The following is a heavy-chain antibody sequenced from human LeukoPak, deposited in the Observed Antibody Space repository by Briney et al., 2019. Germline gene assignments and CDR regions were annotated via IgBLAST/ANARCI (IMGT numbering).Heavy chain of an antibody. CDR1: GFTFDDYA. D-gene: IGHD6-19*01. J-gene: IGHJ3*02. CDR2: ISWNSGSI. Sequence: GGSLRLSCAASGFTFDDYAMHWVRQAPGKGLEGVSGISWNSGSIGYADSVKGRFTISRDNAKNSLYLQMNSLRAEDMALYYCARVSSSGWYDDAFDIWGQGTMVTVSS. V-gene: IGHV3-9*03. CDR3: ARVSSSGWYDDAFDI.